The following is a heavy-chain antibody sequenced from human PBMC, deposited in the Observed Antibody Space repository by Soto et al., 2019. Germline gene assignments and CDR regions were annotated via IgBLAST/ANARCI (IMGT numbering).Heavy chain of an antibody. CDR2: ISSNGGTT. CDR1: GFTFSSYD. J-gene: IGHJ4*02. Sequence: EVPLAESGGGMVQPGGSLRLSCVASGFTFSSYDMHWVRQAPGKGLEYVSSISSNGGTTYYENSVKGRFTISRDNSKNTLYLQMGSLRAEDIAVYYCVRRVSGNYDYWGQGTLVTVSS. D-gene: IGHD1-7*01. V-gene: IGHV3-64*01. CDR3: VRRVSGNYDY.